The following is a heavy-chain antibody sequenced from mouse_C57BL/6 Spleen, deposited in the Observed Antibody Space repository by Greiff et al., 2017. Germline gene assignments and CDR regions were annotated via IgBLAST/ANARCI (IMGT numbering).Heavy chain of an antibody. Sequence: VQLQQPGAELVMPGASVKLSCKASGYTFTSYWMHWVKQRPGQGLEWIGEIDPSDSYTNYNQKFKGKSKLTVDKSSSTAYMQLSSLTSEDSAVYYCARSEGNDYAMDYWGQGTSVTVSS. J-gene: IGHJ4*01. CDR1: GYTFTSYW. V-gene: IGHV1-69*01. CDR2: IDPSDSYT. CDR3: ARSEGNDYAMDY. D-gene: IGHD2-1*01.